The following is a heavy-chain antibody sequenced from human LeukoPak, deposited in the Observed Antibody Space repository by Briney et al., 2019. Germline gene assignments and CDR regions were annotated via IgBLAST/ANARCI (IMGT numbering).Heavy chain of an antibody. J-gene: IGHJ4*02. CDR1: GFTVSNNY. CDR3: ARDSFHTY. CDR2: IYNSGTT. Sequence: PGGSLRLSCVVSGFTVSNNYMNWVRQAPGKGLEWLSVIYNSGTTYYADSVRGRFTVSRDNSKSTIYLQMNSLRVDDTAVYYCARDSFHTYWGQGTLVTVS. V-gene: IGHV3-66*01. D-gene: IGHD3-16*02.